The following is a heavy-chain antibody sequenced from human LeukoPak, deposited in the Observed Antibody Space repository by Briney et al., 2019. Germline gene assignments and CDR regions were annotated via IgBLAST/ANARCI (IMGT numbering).Heavy chain of an antibody. CDR1: GYSFTSYW. CDR3: ARTSCSGGSCYGSFDI. D-gene: IGHD2-15*01. Sequence: GESLKISCKGSGYSFTSYWIGWERQMPGKGLEWMGIIYPGDSDTRYSPSFQGQVTISADKSISTAYLQWSSLKASDTAMYYCARTSCSGGSCYGSFDIWGQGTMVTVSS. V-gene: IGHV5-51*01. J-gene: IGHJ3*02. CDR2: IYPGDSDT.